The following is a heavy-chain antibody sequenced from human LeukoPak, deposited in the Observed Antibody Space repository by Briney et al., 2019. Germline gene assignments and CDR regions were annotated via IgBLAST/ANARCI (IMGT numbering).Heavy chain of an antibody. D-gene: IGHD6-19*01. J-gene: IGHJ3*02. V-gene: IGHV3-66*01. Sequence: GGSLRLSCAASGFTFSSFSMNWVRQAPGKGLEWVSVIYTGGGTYYADSVKGRFTISRDNSKNTLYLQMNSLRADDTAVYYCARGDSSGHDAFDIWGQGTMVTVSS. CDR2: IYTGGGT. CDR1: GFTFSSFS. CDR3: ARGDSSGHDAFDI.